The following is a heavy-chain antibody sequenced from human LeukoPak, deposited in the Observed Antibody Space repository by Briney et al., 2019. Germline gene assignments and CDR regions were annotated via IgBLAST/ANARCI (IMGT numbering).Heavy chain of an antibody. CDR1: GYTFTGYY. Sequence: ASVKVSCKASGYTFTGYYMHWVRQAPGQGLEWMGWINPNSGGTNYAQKFQGRVTMTRDTSISTAYMELSSLRSEDTAVYYCARGRTSYGDVSSQYYYYYYMDVWGKGTTVTISS. CDR2: INPNSGGT. D-gene: IGHD4-17*01. J-gene: IGHJ6*03. V-gene: IGHV1-2*02. CDR3: ARGRTSYGDVSSQYYYYYYMDV.